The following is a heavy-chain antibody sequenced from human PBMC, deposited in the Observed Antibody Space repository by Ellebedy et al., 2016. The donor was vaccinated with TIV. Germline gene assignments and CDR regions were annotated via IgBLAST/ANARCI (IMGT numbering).Heavy chain of an antibody. V-gene: IGHV3-43*01. J-gene: IGHJ4*02. Sequence: GGSLRLXXAVSGFTFNDYTMYWVRQAPGKGLEWVSLITWDGAYIFYGGSVKGRFSISRDNGRNSLFLEMNSLRTEDTGIYYCAKDRERGFKYGSPFDSWGQGTLVTVSS. CDR2: ITWDGAYI. CDR3: AKDRERGFKYGSPFDS. D-gene: IGHD5-18*01. CDR1: GFTFNDYT.